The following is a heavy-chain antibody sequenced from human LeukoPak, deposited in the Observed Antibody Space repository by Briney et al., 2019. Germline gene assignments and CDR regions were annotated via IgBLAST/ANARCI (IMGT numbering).Heavy chain of an antibody. CDR1: GDSISSNY. Sequence: SETLSLTCTVSGDSISSNYWNWVRQPAGKGLEWIGRIYSSGTTNYNPSLKSRVTMSLDTSRNQFSLRLTSVTAADTAVYYFARENSGTYQFDYWGQGTLVTVSS. D-gene: IGHD1-26*01. V-gene: IGHV4-4*07. CDR2: IYSSGTT. CDR3: ARENSGTYQFDY. J-gene: IGHJ4*02.